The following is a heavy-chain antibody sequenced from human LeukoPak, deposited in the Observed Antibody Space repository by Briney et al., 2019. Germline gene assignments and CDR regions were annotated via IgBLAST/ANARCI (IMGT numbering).Heavy chain of an antibody. V-gene: IGHV1-8*02. CDR3: ARGGTMVRGVIINVLDY. CDR2: MNPNSGNT. D-gene: IGHD3-10*01. J-gene: IGHJ4*02. Sequence: ASVKVSCKASGGTFSSYAINWVRQATGQGLEWMGWMNPNSGNTGYAQKFQGRVTMTRNTSISTAYMELSSLRSEDTAVYYCARGGTMVRGVIINVLDYWGQGTLVTVSS. CDR1: GGTFSSYA.